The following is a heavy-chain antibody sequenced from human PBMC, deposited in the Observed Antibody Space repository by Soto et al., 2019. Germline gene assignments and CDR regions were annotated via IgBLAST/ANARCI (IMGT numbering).Heavy chain of an antibody. J-gene: IGHJ4*02. D-gene: IGHD3-3*01. CDR2: ISYDAKHK. CDR1: GFTFSTYG. V-gene: IGHV3-30*18. CDR3: AKGAVQDLWSGYYTFFDY. Sequence: QVQLVESGGGVVQPGSSLRLSCAASGFTFSTYGMHWVRQAPGKGLEWVAVISYDAKHKYYADSLKGRFTISRDNSKNTLYLQMNSLRAEDTAVDYCAKGAVQDLWSGYYTFFDYWGQGTLVTVSS.